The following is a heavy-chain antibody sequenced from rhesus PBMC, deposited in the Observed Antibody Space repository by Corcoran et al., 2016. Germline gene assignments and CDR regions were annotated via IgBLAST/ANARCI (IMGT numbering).Heavy chain of an antibody. D-gene: IGHD3-9*01. CDR1: GGSISSSNW. J-gene: IGHJ2*01. CDR2: NYGSGGGT. CDR3: ARLNYGWYFDL. Sequence: QVQLQESGPAVVKPSETLSLTCAVSGGSISSSNWWSWIRQSPGKGLEWIGGNYGSGGGTEYNPSLKSRVTISIDTSKNQFSLKLSSVTAADTAVYYCARLNYGWYFDLWGPGTPITISS. V-gene: IGHV4-93*02.